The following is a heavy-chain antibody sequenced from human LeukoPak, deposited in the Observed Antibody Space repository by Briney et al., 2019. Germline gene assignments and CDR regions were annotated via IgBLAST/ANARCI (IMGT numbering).Heavy chain of an antibody. CDR3: ARHLVVPATTYYYYYMDV. CDR2: VYFTGSP. Sequence: SETLSLTCTVSGDSMSSNYHYWGWIRQPPGKGLEWIGTVYFTGSPYYNPSLKSRVTISVDTSETQFSLTLSSVTAADTAVYFCARHLVVPATTYYYYYMDVWGKGTTVTVSS. CDR1: GDSMSSNYHY. J-gene: IGHJ6*03. D-gene: IGHD2-2*01. V-gene: IGHV4-39*01.